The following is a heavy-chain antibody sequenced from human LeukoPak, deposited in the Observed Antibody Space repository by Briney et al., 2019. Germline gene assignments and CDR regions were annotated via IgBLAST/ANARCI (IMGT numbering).Heavy chain of an antibody. J-gene: IGHJ4*02. D-gene: IGHD6-19*01. Sequence: GGSLRLSCAASGFTFSSYAMSWVRQAPGKGLEWVSAISGSGGSTYYADSVKGRFTISRDNSENTLYLQMNSLRAEDTAVYYCAKKVSISSGWYLDYWGQGTQVTVSS. V-gene: IGHV3-23*01. CDR2: ISGSGGST. CDR3: AKKVSISSGWYLDY. CDR1: GFTFSSYA.